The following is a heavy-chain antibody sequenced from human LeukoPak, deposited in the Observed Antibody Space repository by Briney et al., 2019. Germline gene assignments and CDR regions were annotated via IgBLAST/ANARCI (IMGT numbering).Heavy chain of an antibody. V-gene: IGHV3-7*01. Sequence: GGSLRLSCAVSGLIFRSYWMSWVRQAPGKGLEWVANINQDGSEKYFVDSVKGRFTISRDNAKNSLHLQMNTLRAEDTAVYYCARERDGRFFDYWGQGTLVTVSS. J-gene: IGHJ4*02. D-gene: IGHD5-24*01. CDR3: ARERDGRFFDY. CDR1: GLIFRSYW. CDR2: INQDGSEK.